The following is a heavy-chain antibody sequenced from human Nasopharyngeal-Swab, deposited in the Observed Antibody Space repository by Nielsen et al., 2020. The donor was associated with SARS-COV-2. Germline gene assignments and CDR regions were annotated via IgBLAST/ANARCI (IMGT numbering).Heavy chain of an antibody. Sequence: GASLKISCAASGFTFSSYSMNWVRQAPGKGLVWVSRIKSDGSTTNYADSVKGRFTISRDNAKNTLYLQMHSLRAEDTAVYYCTRDFSAAAGSFDIWGQGTMVTVSS. CDR2: IKSDGSTT. J-gene: IGHJ3*02. CDR1: GFTFSSYS. D-gene: IGHD6-13*01. CDR3: TRDFSAAAGSFDI. V-gene: IGHV3-74*01.